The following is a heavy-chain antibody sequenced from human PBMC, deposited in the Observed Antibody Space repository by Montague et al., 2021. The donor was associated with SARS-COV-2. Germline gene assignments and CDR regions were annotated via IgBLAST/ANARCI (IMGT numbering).Heavy chain of an antibody. V-gene: IGHV4-39*07. Sequence: SETLSLTCTVSGGSISSSSYYWGWIRQPPGKGLEWIGSIYYTGGTYYNPSLKSRVTISVDTFKNQFSLKLSSVTAADTAVYYCAGDTRIAMLVVVTRYGLDVWGQGTTVTVSS. J-gene: IGHJ6*02. CDR2: IYYTGGT. CDR3: AGDTRIAMLVVVTRYGLDV. D-gene: IGHD3-22*01. CDR1: GGSISSSSYY.